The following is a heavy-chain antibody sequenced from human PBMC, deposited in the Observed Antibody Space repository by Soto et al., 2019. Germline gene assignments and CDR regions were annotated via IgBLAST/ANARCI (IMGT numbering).Heavy chain of an antibody. CDR2: IYYSGST. V-gene: IGHV4-59*01. CDR3: ARLVVTTNDYYYYGMDV. CDR1: GGSISSYY. J-gene: IGHJ6*02. D-gene: IGHD2-21*02. Sequence: SETLSLTCTVSGGSISSYYWSWIRQPPGKGLEWIGYIYYSGSTNYNPSLKSRVTISVDTSTNHFSLKLSSVTAADTAVYYCARLVVTTNDYYYYGMDVWGQGTTVPVSS.